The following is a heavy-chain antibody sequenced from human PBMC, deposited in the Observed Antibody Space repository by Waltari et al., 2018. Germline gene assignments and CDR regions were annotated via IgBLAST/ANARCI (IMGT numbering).Heavy chain of an antibody. CDR3: ARVRSSGSYYYFDY. D-gene: IGHD1-26*01. CDR2: IDNRGAT. J-gene: IGHJ4*02. CDR1: GDSVDSYW. V-gene: IGHV4-59*02. Sequence: QVQLQESGPGLVKPSETLSLTCAVSGDSVDSYWWSWVRQPPGRGLEWIGYIDNRGATNHNPSLLSRATISVDTSKNYFSLNVTSVTAADTAVYYCARVRSSGSYYYFDYWGQGTLVAVSS.